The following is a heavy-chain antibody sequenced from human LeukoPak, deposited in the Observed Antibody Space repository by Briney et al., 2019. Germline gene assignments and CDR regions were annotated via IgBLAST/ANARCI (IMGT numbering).Heavy chain of an antibody. CDR2: ISWNSGSI. J-gene: IGHJ4*02. CDR1: GFTFDDYA. CDR3: ARDQKRRRITMIVVPDY. D-gene: IGHD3-22*01. Sequence: GGSLRLSCAASGFTFDDYAMHWVRQAPGKGLEWVSGISWNSGSIGYADSVKGRFTISRDNAKNSLYLQMNSLRAEDTALYYCARDQKRRRITMIVVPDYWGQGTLVTVSS. V-gene: IGHV3-9*01.